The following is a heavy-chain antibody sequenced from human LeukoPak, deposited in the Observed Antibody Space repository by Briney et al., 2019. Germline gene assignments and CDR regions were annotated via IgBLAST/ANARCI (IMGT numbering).Heavy chain of an antibody. Sequence: TSETLSLTCSVSGYSISTSNYWAWIRQPPGRGLEWIGHIYYSGGIYYNPSLKSRVTMSVDTSRNQFSLKLSSVTAADTAVYYCARVFRTAAGSYFYYYGMDVWGQGTTVTVSS. CDR2: IYYSGGI. V-gene: IGHV4-28*05. D-gene: IGHD6-13*01. CDR1: GYSISTSNY. J-gene: IGHJ6*02. CDR3: ARVFRTAAGSYFYYYGMDV.